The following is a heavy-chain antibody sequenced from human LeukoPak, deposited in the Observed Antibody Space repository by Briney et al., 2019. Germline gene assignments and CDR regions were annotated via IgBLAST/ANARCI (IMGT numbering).Heavy chain of an antibody. Sequence: GGSLRLSCAASGFTFSPYTMNWVRQAPGKGLEWVSSISSSSSYIYYADSVKGRFTISRDNAKNSLYLQMNSLRAEDTAVYYCARMSIPKDAFDIWGQGTMVTVSS. CDR3: ARMSIPKDAFDI. CDR2: ISSSSSYI. J-gene: IGHJ3*02. CDR1: GFTFSPYT. V-gene: IGHV3-21*01.